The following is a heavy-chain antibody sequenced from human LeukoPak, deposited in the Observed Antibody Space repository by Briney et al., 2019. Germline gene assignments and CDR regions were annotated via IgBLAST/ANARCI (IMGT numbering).Heavy chain of an antibody. Sequence: ASVKVSCKASGYTSTGYYMHWVRQAPGQGLEWMGWINPNSGGTNYAQKFQGRVTMTRDTSISTAYMELSRLRSDDTAVYYCARDRGSSWAYYYYYMDVWGKGTTVTVSS. CDR3: ARDRGSSWAYYYYYMDV. J-gene: IGHJ6*03. D-gene: IGHD6-13*01. CDR1: GYTSTGYY. V-gene: IGHV1-2*02. CDR2: INPNSGGT.